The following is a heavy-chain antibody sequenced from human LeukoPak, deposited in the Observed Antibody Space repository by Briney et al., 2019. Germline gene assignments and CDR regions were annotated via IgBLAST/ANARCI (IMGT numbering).Heavy chain of an antibody. CDR1: GFTFGDYY. V-gene: IGHV3-11*01. CDR3: VRDKFCSGAGCQGPPFDS. J-gene: IGHJ4*02. Sequence: GGSLRLSCAATGFTFGDYYMSWIRQAPGKGLEWVSFISNGGNTMYYADFVEGRFITSRDNDRNLVYLQLNNLRADDTAVYYCVRDKFCSGAGCQGPPFDSWGQGTLVTVSS. D-gene: IGHD2-15*01. CDR2: ISNGGNTM.